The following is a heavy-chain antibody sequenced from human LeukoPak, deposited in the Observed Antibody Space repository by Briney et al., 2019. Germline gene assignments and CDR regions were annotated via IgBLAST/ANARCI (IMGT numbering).Heavy chain of an antibody. Sequence: GESLKISCKGSGYSFTSYWIGWVRQMPGKGLEWMGIIYPGVSDTRYSPSFQGQVTISADKSISTAYLQWSSLKASDTAMYYCARHRRSITIFGPPYDAFDIWGQGTMVTVSS. D-gene: IGHD3-3*01. CDR1: GYSFTSYW. CDR3: ARHRRSITIFGPPYDAFDI. J-gene: IGHJ3*02. V-gene: IGHV5-51*01. CDR2: IYPGVSDT.